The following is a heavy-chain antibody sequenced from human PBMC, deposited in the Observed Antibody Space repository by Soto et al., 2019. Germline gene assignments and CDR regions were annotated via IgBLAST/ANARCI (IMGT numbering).Heavy chain of an antibody. CDR1: GYTFTSQY. V-gene: IGHV1-46*01. D-gene: IGHD3-3*01. Sequence: QVQLIQSGAELKKPGASVKVSCRASGYTFTSQYIHWVRQAPGQGLEWMGIINPNDGSTTSAQNFQGRLTMTRDTSTSTVYMELSNMRSEDTAVYYCAGEIRTSFDCWGQGTLVTVSS. CDR3: AGEIRTSFDC. J-gene: IGHJ4*02. CDR2: INPNDGST.